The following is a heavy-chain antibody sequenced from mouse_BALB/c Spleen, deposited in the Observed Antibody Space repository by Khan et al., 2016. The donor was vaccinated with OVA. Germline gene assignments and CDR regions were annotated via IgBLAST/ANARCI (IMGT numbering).Heavy chain of an antibody. CDR1: GYSITSDYA. CDR2: ISSSGST. CDR3: ARDGSRYNYAMDY. Sequence: EVQLVESGPGLVKPSQSLSLTCTVTGYSITSDYAWNWIRQFPGNKLEWMGCISSSGSTNYNPALKSRISITRDTSKNQFFLQLNSVTTEDTATDYCARDGSRYNYAMDYWGQGTSVTVSS. D-gene: IGHD2-3*01. J-gene: IGHJ4*01. V-gene: IGHV3-2*02.